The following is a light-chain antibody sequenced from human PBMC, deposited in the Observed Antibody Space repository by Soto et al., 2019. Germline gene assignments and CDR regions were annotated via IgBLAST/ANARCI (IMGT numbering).Light chain of an antibody. CDR3: QQYGSSPLYT. CDR2: GAS. Sequence: EIVLTQSPGTLSLSPGERATLSCRASQSVSSSYLAWYQQKPGQAPRLLIYGASSRDTGVPERFSGSGSRTDLTLNISRLDPEDFAVYYCQQYGSSPLYTFGQGTKLEI. CDR1: QSVSSSY. V-gene: IGKV3-20*01. J-gene: IGKJ2*01.